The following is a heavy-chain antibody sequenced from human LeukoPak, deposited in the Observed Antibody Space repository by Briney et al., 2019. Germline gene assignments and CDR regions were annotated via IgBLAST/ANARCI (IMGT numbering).Heavy chain of an antibody. D-gene: IGHD4-17*01. CDR2: IYSGGST. CDR1: GFTVSSNY. J-gene: IGHJ4*02. CDR3: ARDHYGDYVDY. Sequence: GGSLRLSCAASGFTVSSNYMSWVRQAPGKGLEWVSVIYSGGSTYCADSVKGRFTISRDNSKNTLYLQMNSLRAEDTAVYYCARDHYGDYVDYWGQGTLVTVSS. V-gene: IGHV3-53*01.